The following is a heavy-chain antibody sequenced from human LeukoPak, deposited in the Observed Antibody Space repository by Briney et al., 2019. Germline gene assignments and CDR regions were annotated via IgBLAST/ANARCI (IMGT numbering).Heavy chain of an antibody. D-gene: IGHD2-2*01. CDR3: ARVASYCSSTSCPAEGFDY. V-gene: IGHV4-34*09. J-gene: IGHJ4*02. CDR1: GGSFSGYY. Sequence: KPSETLSLTCAVYGGSFSGYYWSWIRQPPGKGLEWIGEINHSGSTYYNPSLKSRVTISVDTSKNQFSLKLSSVTAADTAVYYCARVASYCSSTSCPAEGFDYWGQGTLVTVSS. CDR2: INHSGST.